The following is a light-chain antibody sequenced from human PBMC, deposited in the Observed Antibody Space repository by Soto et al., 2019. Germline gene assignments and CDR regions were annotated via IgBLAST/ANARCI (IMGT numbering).Light chain of an antibody. CDR3: GTWDSSLSAGRV. J-gene: IGLJ3*02. Sequence: QSVLTQPPSVSAAPGQKVTIPCSGSSSNIGNNYVSWYQQLPGTAPKLLIYDNNKRPSGIPDRFSGSKSGTSATLGITGLQTGDEADYYCGTWDSSLSAGRVFGGGTKVTVL. V-gene: IGLV1-51*01. CDR1: SSNIGNNY. CDR2: DNN.